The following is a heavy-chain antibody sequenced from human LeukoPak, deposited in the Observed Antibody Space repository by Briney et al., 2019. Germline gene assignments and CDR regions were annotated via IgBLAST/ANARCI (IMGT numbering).Heavy chain of an antibody. J-gene: IGHJ3*02. Sequence: QPGRSLRLSCAASGFTFSIYGMHWVRQAPGKGLEGVAVIWYDGSNKYYADSVKGRFTISRDNSKNTLYLQMNSLRAEDTAVYYCARGTRAVAALYDAFDIWGQGTMVTVSS. CDR2: IWYDGSNK. CDR1: GFTFSIYG. CDR3: ARGTRAVAALYDAFDI. V-gene: IGHV3-33*01. D-gene: IGHD6-19*01.